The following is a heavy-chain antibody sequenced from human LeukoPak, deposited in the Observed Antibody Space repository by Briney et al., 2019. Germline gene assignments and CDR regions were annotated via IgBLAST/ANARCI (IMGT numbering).Heavy chain of an antibody. Sequence: GGSLRLSCAASGFTFDDYGMSWVRQAPGKGLEWVSGVNWNGGSTGYADSVKGRFTISRDNSKNTLYLQMNSLRAEDTAVYYCAKERPTWSGYSYYFDYWGQGTLVTVSS. J-gene: IGHJ4*02. CDR2: VNWNGGST. CDR3: AKERPTWSGYSYYFDY. D-gene: IGHD3-3*01. V-gene: IGHV3-20*04. CDR1: GFTFDDYG.